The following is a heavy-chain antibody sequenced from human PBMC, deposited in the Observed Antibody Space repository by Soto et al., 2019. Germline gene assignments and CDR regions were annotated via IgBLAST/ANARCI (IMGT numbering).Heavy chain of an antibody. J-gene: IGHJ5*02. D-gene: IGHD3-10*01. CDR1: GYTFTNYA. V-gene: IGHV1-3*01. CDR2: INAGNGNT. CDR3: ARGRDMVRGVIGP. Sequence: ASVKVSCKASGYTFTNYAMHWVRQAPGQRLEWMGWINAGNGNTKYSQKFQGRVTIIRDTSTSTAYMELRSLRSDDTAVYYCARGRDMVRGVIGPWGQGTLVTVSS.